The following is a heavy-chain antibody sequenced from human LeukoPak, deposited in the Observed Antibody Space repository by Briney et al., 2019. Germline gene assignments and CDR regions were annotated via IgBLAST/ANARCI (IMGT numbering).Heavy chain of an antibody. D-gene: IGHD3-10*01. CDR2: INPSGGST. CDR3: ARGVAVLLWFGEASFDY. V-gene: IGHV1-46*01. CDR1: GYTFTSYG. J-gene: IGHJ4*02. Sequence: GASVKVSCKASGYTFTSYGISWVRQAPGQGLEWMGIINPSGGSTSYAQKFQGRVTMTRDTSTSTVYMELSSLRSEDTAVYYCARGVAVLLWFGEASFDYWGQGTLVTVSS.